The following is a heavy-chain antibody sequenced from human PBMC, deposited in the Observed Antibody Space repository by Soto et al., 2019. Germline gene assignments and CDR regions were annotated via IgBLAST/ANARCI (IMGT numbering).Heavy chain of an antibody. D-gene: IGHD2-8*01. V-gene: IGHV1-69*02. CDR2: IIPILGIA. CDR3: ARVVLMGRSFDI. Sequence: QVQLVQSGAEVKKPGSSVKVSCKASGGTFSSYTISWVRQAPGQGLEWMGRIIPILGIANYAQKFKGRVTITADKSTSTAYMELSSLRSEDTAVYYCARVVLMGRSFDIWGQGTMVTVSS. CDR1: GGTFSSYT. J-gene: IGHJ3*02.